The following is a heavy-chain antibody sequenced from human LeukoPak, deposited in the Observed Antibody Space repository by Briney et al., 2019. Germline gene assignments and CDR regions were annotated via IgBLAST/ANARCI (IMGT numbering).Heavy chain of an antibody. J-gene: IGHJ6*03. D-gene: IGHD2-8*02. CDR2: INPSGGST. Sequence: ASVKVSCKASGYTFTSYYMHWVRQAPGQGLEWMGIINPSGGSTSYAQKFQGRVTMTRDTSISTAYMELSRLRSDDTAVYYCARTGGYSYYYYYMDVWGKGTTVTVSS. V-gene: IGHV1-46*01. CDR1: GYTFTSYY. CDR3: ARTGGYSYYYYYMDV.